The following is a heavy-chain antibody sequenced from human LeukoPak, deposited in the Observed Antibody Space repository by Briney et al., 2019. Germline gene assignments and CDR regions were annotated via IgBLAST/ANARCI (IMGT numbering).Heavy chain of an antibody. Sequence: SETLSLTCTVSDGSFSSGYYYWTRRRQPPGKGLEWIGYIYYTGSTNYNPSLKSRVTMSVDTSKNQFSLKLSSVTAADTAVYYCAKATVGKWFDPWGQGTLVTVSS. V-gene: IGHV4-61*01. CDR1: DGSFSSGYYY. CDR3: AKATVGKWFDP. D-gene: IGHD4-23*01. CDR2: IYYTGST. J-gene: IGHJ5*02.